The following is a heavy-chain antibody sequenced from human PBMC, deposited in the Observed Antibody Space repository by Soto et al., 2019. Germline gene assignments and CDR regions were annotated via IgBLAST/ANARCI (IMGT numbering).Heavy chain of an antibody. D-gene: IGHD1-26*01. V-gene: IGHV4-59*08. CDR2: IYYSGST. CDR3: ASRLTLATTTGDAFDL. CDR1: SGSIINYY. J-gene: IGHJ3*01. Sequence: QVQLQESGPGLVKPSETLSLTCTVSSGSIINYYWSWIRQPPGKGLEWIGFIYYSGSTNSNSFLKSPVTRSVDMSSQHLSLSLTSVTAADTAVYYCASRLTLATTTGDAFDLWGQGTMLTVSS.